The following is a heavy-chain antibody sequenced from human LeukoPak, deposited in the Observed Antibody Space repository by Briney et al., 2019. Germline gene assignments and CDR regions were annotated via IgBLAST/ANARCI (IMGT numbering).Heavy chain of an antibody. CDR3: ATGFYSSGWALY. Sequence: ASVKVSCKASGYTFTSYYMHWVRQAPGQGLEWMGGFDPEDGETITMTEDTSTDTAYMELSSLRSEDTAVYYCATGFYSSGWALYWGQGTLVTVSS. V-gene: IGHV1-24*01. D-gene: IGHD6-19*01. CDR2: FDPEDGET. J-gene: IGHJ4*02. CDR1: GYTFTSYY.